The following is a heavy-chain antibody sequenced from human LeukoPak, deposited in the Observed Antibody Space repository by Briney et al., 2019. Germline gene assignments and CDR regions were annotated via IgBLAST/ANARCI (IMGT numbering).Heavy chain of an antibody. J-gene: IGHJ4*02. CDR2: ISGSGSNT. CDR1: GFTFSSYA. D-gene: IGHD2-15*01. CDR3: AKERYRSGGSCHSDY. V-gene: IGHV3-23*01. Sequence: GGSLRLSCAASGFTFSSYAMSWVRQAPGRGLEWVSAISGSGSNTYYADSVKGRFSISRDNSKNTLYLQMNSLRAEDTAVYYCAKERYRSGGSCHSDYWGQGTLVTVSS.